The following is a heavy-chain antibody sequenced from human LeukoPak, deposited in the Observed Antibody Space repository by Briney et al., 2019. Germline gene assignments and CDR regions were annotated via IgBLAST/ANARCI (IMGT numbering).Heavy chain of an antibody. J-gene: IGHJ4*02. CDR3: ARDRSRRSYYFDY. CDR1: GFIFSDYY. Sequence: GGSLRLSCAASGFIFSDYYMFWIRQAPGKGLEWVLYISSSGTSTKSADSVKGRFTISRDNAKKSLYLQMNSLRAEDTAVYYCARDRSRRSYYFDYWGQGTLVTVSS. V-gene: IGHV3-11*04. CDR2: ISSSGTST.